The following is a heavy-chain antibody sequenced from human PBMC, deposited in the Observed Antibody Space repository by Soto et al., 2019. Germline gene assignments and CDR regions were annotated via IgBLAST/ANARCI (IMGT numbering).Heavy chain of an antibody. CDR1: GGTFSGYV. V-gene: IGHV1-69*01. CDR2: FVPLFGTT. J-gene: IGHJ4*02. CDR3: ATHGLGVSSPPYFDT. Sequence: QLVQSGSEVKKPGSSVKVSCQASGGTFSGYVVTWVRQAPGQGLEWMGEFVPLFGTTNYAQRFSGRITITAEESTSTAYLALRTLRSDETAVYYCATHGLGVSSPPYFDTWGQGTLVTVSS. D-gene: IGHD3-16*01.